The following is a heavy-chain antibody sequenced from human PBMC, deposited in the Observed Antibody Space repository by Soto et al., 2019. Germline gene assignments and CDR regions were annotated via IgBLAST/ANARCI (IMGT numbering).Heavy chain of an antibody. Sequence: QVQLQQWGAGLLKPSETLSLTCAVYGGSFSGYYWTWIRQPPGTGLEWIGEINHSGSTNYNPSLKSRVTISVDTSKNQFSLKRTSVTAADTAVYYCARDKITGLFDYWGQGTRVTVSS. J-gene: IGHJ4*02. CDR2: INHSGST. D-gene: IGHD2-8*02. V-gene: IGHV4-34*01. CDR1: GGSFSGYY. CDR3: ARDKITGLFDY.